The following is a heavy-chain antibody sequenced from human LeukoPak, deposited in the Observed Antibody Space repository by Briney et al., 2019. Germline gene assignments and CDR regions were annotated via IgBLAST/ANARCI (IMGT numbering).Heavy chain of an antibody. CDR1: GFTFDDYG. V-gene: IGHV3-20*04. D-gene: IGHD3-3*01. J-gene: IGHJ4*02. CDR2: INWNGGST. CDR3: ARGRIRFLEWLLDYFDY. Sequence: PGGSLRLSCAASGFTFDDYGMSWVRQAPGKGLEWVSGINWNGGSTGYADSVKGRFTISRDNAKNSLYLQMNSLRAEDTALYYCARGRIRFLEWLLDYFDYWGQGTLVTVSS.